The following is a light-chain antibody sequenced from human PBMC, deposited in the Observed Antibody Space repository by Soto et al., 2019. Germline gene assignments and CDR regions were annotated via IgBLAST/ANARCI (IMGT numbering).Light chain of an antibody. Sequence: EIVLTQSPATLSLSPGERATLSCRASQSVSIYLAWYQQKPGQAPRLLLYDSSNMAAGIPARFSARGSGTDFTLSSSNLEPEDSAVYYCQHRSNWPPITFGQGTRLEIK. CDR1: QSVSIY. J-gene: IGKJ5*01. CDR2: DSS. CDR3: QHRSNWPPIT. V-gene: IGKV3-11*01.